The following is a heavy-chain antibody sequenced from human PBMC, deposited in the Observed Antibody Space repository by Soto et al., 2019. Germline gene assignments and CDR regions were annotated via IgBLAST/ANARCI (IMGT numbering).Heavy chain of an antibody. CDR3: ARGLYSSPAYFFDS. Sequence: QVQLVQSGAEVRKPGASVKVSCNVTGYTFSGHYLHWVRQAPGQGLEWMGWINPKSSGTNYAQKFQDRVTMTADTSVSAASMELTSLRYDDTAVFYCARGLYSSPAYFFDSWGQGTLVTVSS. J-gene: IGHJ4*02. CDR1: GYTFSGHY. V-gene: IGHV1-2*02. CDR2: INPKSSGT. D-gene: IGHD6-13*01.